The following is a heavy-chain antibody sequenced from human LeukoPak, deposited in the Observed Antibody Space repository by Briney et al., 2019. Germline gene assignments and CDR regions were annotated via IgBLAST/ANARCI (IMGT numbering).Heavy chain of an antibody. CDR2: INPNSGGT. CDR1: GYTFTGYY. V-gene: IGHV1-2*02. D-gene: IGHD4-17*01. Sequence: ASVKVSCKASGYTFTGYYMHWVRQAPGQGLEWMGWINPNSGGTNYAQKFRGRVTMTRDTSISTAYMELSRLRSDDTAVYYCARLGKGDYGDFLDRYAFDIWGQGTMVAVSS. J-gene: IGHJ3*02. CDR3: ARLGKGDYGDFLDRYAFDI.